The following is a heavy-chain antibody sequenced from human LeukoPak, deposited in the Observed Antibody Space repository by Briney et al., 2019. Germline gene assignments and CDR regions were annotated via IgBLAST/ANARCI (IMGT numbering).Heavy chain of an antibody. J-gene: IGHJ4*02. D-gene: IGHD3-10*01. CDR2: MNPNSGNT. V-gene: IGHV1-8*01. Sequence: GASVRVSCRASGYTFTSYDINWVRQATGQGLEWMGWMNPNSGNTGYAQKFQGRVTMTRNTSISTAYMELSSLRSEDTAVYYCARAEWGSGSYYSVYWGQGTLVTVSS. CDR3: ARAEWGSGSYYSVY. CDR1: GYTFTSYD.